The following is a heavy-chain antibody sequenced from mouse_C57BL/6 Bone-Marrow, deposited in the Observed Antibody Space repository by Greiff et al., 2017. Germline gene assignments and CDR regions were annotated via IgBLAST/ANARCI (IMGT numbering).Heavy chain of an antibody. J-gene: IGHJ4*01. CDR2: IYPGSGNT. CDR1: GYSFTTYY. D-gene: IGHD1-1*02. V-gene: IGHV1-66*01. CDR3: ARCWVALLYAMDY. Sequence: VQLQQSGPELVKPGASVKISCKASGYSFTTYYIHWVKQRPGQGLEWIGWIYPGSGNTKYNEKFKGKATLTANTSSSTAYMQLSSLTSEDSAVYYCARCWVALLYAMDYWGQGTSVTVSS.